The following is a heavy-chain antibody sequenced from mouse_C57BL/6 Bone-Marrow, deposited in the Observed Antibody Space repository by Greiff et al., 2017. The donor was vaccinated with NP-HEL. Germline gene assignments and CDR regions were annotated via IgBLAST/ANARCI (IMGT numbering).Heavy chain of an antibody. J-gene: IGHJ4*01. V-gene: IGHV1-85*01. D-gene: IGHD1-3*01. CDR2: IYPRDGST. CDR3: ARFNNYYAMDY. CDR1: GYTFTSYD. Sequence: QVQLKQSGPELVKPGASVKLSCKASGYTFTSYDINWVKQRPGQGLEWIGWIYPRDGSTKYNEKFKGKATLTVDTSSSTAFMELHSLTSEDSAVYFCARFNNYYAMDYWGQGTSVTVSS.